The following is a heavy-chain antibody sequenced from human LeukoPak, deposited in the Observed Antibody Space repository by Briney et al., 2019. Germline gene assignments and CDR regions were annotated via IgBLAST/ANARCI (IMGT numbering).Heavy chain of an antibody. J-gene: IGHJ4*02. V-gene: IGHV4-39*01. D-gene: IGHD6-19*01. Sequence: SETLSLTCTVSGGSISSSSYYWGWIRQPPGKGLEWIGSIYYSGSTYYNPSLKSRVTISVDTSKNQFSLKLSSVTAADTAVYYCARLEAAVAGMGFDYWGQGTLVTVSS. CDR2: IYYSGST. CDR3: ARLEAAVAGMGFDY. CDR1: GGSISSSSYY.